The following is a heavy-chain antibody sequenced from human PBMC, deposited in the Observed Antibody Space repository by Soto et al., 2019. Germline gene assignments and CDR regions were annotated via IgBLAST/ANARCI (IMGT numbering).Heavy chain of an antibody. CDR3: ARGVASLVDS. CDR2: IVPITGMT. CDR1: GGTFSSYT. D-gene: IGHD2-15*01. J-gene: IGHJ4*02. Sequence: QVQLVQSGAEVKKPGSSVRVSCTPSGGTFSSYTISWVRQAPGQGLEWMGRIVPITGMTRYAQTFQGRLTSTAVTSTTTAYLELISLTSEDSAGYFCARGVASLVDSWGQGTQVTVSS. V-gene: IGHV1-69*02.